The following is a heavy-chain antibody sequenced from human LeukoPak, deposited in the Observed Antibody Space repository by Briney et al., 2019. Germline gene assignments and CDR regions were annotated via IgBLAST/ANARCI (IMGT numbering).Heavy chain of an antibody. D-gene: IGHD2/OR15-2a*01. J-gene: IGHJ6*03. V-gene: IGHV1-2*02. CDR1: GYTFTGYY. CDR2: INPNSGGT. CDR3: ARGEISIYYYYMDV. Sequence: GASVRVSCTASGYTFTGYYMHWVRQAPGQGLEWMGWINPNSGGTNYAQKFQGRVTITRDTSNSTAYMELSRLRSDDTAVYYCARGEISIYYYYMDVWGKGTTVTVSS.